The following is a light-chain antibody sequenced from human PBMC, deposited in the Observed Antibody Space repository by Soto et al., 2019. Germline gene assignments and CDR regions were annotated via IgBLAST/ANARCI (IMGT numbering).Light chain of an antibody. CDR1: QSVSTRY. J-gene: IGKJ2*01. CDR2: GAS. CDR3: HQFGGPPLAFT. V-gene: IGKV3-20*01. Sequence: ESMLTQFPGTLSLSPGGRATLSCRASQSVSTRYLAWYQRKPGQAPRLLIYGASIRAPGIPDRLSGSGSGTDFPLTISRLWPEDFAVYYCHQFGGPPLAFTFGQGTKLEI.